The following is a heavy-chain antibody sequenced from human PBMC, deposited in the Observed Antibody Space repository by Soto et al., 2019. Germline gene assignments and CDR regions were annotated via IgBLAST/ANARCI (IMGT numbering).Heavy chain of an antibody. CDR3: ARGDPRDGYNWTY. D-gene: IGHD5-12*01. CDR1: GFTFSSYS. Sequence: GGSLRLSCAASGFTFSSYSMNWVRQAPGKGLEWVSSISSSSSYIYYADSVKGRFTISRDNAKNSLYLQMNSLRAEDKAVYYCARGDPRDGYNWTYWGQGTLVTVSS. J-gene: IGHJ4*02. CDR2: ISSSSSYI. V-gene: IGHV3-21*01.